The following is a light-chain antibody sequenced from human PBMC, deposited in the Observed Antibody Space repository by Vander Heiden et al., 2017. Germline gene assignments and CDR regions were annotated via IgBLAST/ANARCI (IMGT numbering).Light chain of an antibody. J-gene: IGKJ4*01. Sequence: ESELTQSPATLSLSPGEQATLSCRASQSISSYLSWFQQKPGQAPRLLIYDASNRATRIPARFRGSGYGTDFTLTISSLEPEDFAVYYCQQPSHWPPLTFGGGTKVEIK. V-gene: IGKV3-11*01. CDR3: QQPSHWPPLT. CDR2: DAS. CDR1: QSISSY.